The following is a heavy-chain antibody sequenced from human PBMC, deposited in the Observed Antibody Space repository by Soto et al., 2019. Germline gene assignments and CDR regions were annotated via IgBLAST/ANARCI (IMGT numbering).Heavy chain of an antibody. CDR1: GFIFSTAW. D-gene: IGHD5-12*01. J-gene: IGHJ4*02. CDR2: INSKAYGGAT. V-gene: IGHV3-15*07. CDR3: TTDVSGYGGNAEAVY. Sequence: GGSLRLSCAASGFIFSTAWMNWVRQAPGKGLEWVGRINSKAYGGATEYAAPVKGRFTISRDDSKNTLYLQLNSLKSEDTVLYYCTTDVSGYGGNAEAVYLCQGAMVTVSS.